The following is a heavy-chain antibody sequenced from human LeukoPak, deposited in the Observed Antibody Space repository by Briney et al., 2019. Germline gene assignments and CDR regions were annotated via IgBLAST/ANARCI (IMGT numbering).Heavy chain of an antibody. CDR1: GGTFSSYA. V-gene: IGHV1-69*05. J-gene: IGHJ4*02. CDR3: ARAKRDSGSYYRYYFDY. D-gene: IGHD1-26*01. CDR2: IIPIFGTA. Sequence: GASVKVSCKASGGTFSSYAISWVRQAPGQGLEWMGGIIPIFGTANYAQKFQGRVTITTDESTSTAYMELSSLRSEDTAVYYCARAKRDSGSYYRYYFDYWGQGTLVTISS.